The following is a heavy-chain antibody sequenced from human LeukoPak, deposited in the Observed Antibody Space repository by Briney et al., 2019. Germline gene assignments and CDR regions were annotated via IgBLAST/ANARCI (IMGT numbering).Heavy chain of an antibody. CDR3: ARDRYGGNRLEWFDY. D-gene: IGHD4-23*01. V-gene: IGHV3-48*03. CDR2: ISSSGSTI. CDR1: GFTFSSYE. Sequence: PGGSLRLSCAASGFTFSSYEMNWVRQAPGKGLEWVSYISSSGSTIYYADSVKGRFTISRDNAKNSLYLQMNSLRAEDTAVYYCARDRYGGNRLEWFDYWGQGTLVTVSS. J-gene: IGHJ4*02.